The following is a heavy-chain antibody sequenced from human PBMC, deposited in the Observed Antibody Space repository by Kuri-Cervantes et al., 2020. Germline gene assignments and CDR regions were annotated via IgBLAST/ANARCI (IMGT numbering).Heavy chain of an antibody. CDR3: ARASDYYDSSGYSRKYYFEY. J-gene: IGHJ4*02. D-gene: IGHD3-22*01. CDR1: GGSISSYY. V-gene: IGHV4-59*01. Sequence: SETLSLTCTVSGGSISSYYWSWIRQPPGKGLEWIGYIYYSGSTNYNPSLKSRVTISVDTSKNQFSLKLSSVTAADTAVYYCARASDYYDSSGYSRKYYFEYWGQGTLVTVSS. CDR2: IYYSGST.